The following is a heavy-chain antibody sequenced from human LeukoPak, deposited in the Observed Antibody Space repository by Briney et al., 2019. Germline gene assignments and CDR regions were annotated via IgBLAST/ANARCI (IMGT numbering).Heavy chain of an antibody. CDR2: INPNSGGT. V-gene: IGHV1-2*02. D-gene: IGHD3-9*01. J-gene: IGHJ1*01. CDR3: ARGGRNTYYDILTGYDDEYFQH. CDR1: GYTFTGYY. Sequence: ASVKVSCKASGYTFTGYYMHWVRQAPGQGLEWMGWINPNSGGTNYAQKFQGRVTMTRDTSISTAYMELSRLRSDDTAVYYCARGGRNTYYDILTGYDDEYFQHWGQGTLVTVSS.